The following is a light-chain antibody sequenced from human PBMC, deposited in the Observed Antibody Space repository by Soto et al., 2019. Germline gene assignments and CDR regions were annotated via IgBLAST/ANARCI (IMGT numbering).Light chain of an antibody. CDR1: QSVSSN. CDR3: HHYNNWPHT. V-gene: IGKV3-15*01. CDR2: CAS. J-gene: IGKJ4*01. Sequence: DIVMTQSPATLSVSPGERATLSCRASQSVSSNLAWYQQRPGQAPRLLIYCASTRATGIPARFSGSGSGTEFTLTISSLQSEDFAVYYCHHYNNWPHTFGGGTKVEIK.